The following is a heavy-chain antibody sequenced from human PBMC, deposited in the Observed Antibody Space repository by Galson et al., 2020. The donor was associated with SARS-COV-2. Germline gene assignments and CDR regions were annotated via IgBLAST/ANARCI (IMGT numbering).Heavy chain of an antibody. Sequence: SETLSLTCTVSGGTLNRSVYYWGWLRQPPGKGLEWIGNIYFSGSAYYNPSLKSRVTMSVDTSKNQFSLKLRSVTAADTAVYYCARINGTYSSFDYWGQGTLVAVSS. V-gene: IGHV4-39*07. D-gene: IGHD1-26*01. CDR2: IYFSGSA. CDR3: ARINGTYSSFDY. J-gene: IGHJ4*02. CDR1: GGTLNRSVYY.